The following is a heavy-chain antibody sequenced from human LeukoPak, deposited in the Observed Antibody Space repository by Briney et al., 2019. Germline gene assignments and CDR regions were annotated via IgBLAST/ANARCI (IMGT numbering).Heavy chain of an antibody. D-gene: IGHD1-26*01. V-gene: IGHV1-46*01. J-gene: IGHJ5*02. CDR1: GYTFTSYY. Sequence: ASVKVSCKASGYTFTSYYMHWVRQAPGQGPEWMGPINPTGGSTGYAQKFQGRVTMTRDTSTSTVYMELSSLRSEDTAVYYCARDKVVGASGFDPWGQGTLVTVSS. CDR3: ARDKVVGASGFDP. CDR2: INPTGGST.